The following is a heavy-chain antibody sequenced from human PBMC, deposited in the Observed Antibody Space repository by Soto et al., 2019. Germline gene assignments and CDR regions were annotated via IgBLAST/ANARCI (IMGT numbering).Heavy chain of an antibody. CDR2: MYTTGST. CDR3: MIEYDGYPKY. J-gene: IGHJ4*02. Sequence: PSETLSLTCTVSGGSLSSFYWSWIRQPPGKGLEWIGRMYTTGSTNYNPSLKSRVTMSVDTSKNHFSLTLTSVTAADTAVYYCMIEYDGYPKYWGQGTLVTVSS. V-gene: IGHV4-4*07. CDR1: GGSLSSFY. D-gene: IGHD5-18*01.